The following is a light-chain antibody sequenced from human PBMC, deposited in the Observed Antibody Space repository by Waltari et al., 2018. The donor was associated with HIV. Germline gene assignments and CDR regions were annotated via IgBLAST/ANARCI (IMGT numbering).Light chain of an antibody. J-gene: IGLJ3*02. V-gene: IGLV3-27*01. CDR1: VLAKKY. CDR3: YSAADNNLRV. Sequence: SYDLTQPPSVSVSPGQTARITCSGDVLAKKYARWFQQKPGQAPVLVIYKDSERPSGIPERFSGSSLGATGTLTISGAQVEDEAYYYCYSAADNNLRVFGGGTKLTVL. CDR2: KDS.